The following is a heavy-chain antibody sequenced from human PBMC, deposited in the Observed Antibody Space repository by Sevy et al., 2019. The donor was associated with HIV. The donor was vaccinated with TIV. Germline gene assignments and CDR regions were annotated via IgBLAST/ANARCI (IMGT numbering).Heavy chain of an antibody. CDR1: GFNFLSYV. CDR3: AKALWFSQGGYYYYGMDV. Sequence: GGSLRLSCAASGFNFLSYVISWVRQTPGQGLEWVAFIRYDGSNKYYADSVKGRFTISRDNSKNTLYLQMNSLRAEDTAVYYCAKALWFSQGGYYYYGMDVWGQGTTVTVSS. CDR2: IRYDGSNK. D-gene: IGHD3-10*01. V-gene: IGHV3-30*02. J-gene: IGHJ6*02.